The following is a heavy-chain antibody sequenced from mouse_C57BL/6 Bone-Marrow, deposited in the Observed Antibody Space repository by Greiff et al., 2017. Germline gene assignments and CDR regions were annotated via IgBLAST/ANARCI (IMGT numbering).Heavy chain of an antibody. J-gene: IGHJ2*01. Sequence: QVQLQQSGAELVMPGASVKLSCKASGYTFTSYWMHWVKQRPGQGLEWIGEIDPSDSYTNYNQKFKGKSTLTVDKSSSTAYMQLSSLTSEDSAVYYCARERITTVVATPFDYWGQGTTLTVSS. D-gene: IGHD1-1*01. CDR1: GYTFTSYW. V-gene: IGHV1-69*01. CDR3: ARERITTVVATPFDY. CDR2: IDPSDSYT.